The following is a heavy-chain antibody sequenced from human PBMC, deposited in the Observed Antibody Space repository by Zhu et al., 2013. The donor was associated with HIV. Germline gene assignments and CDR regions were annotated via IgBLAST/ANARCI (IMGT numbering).Heavy chain of an antibody. Sequence: QVQLVQSGAEVKKPGASVKVSCKASGYTFTGYYIHWVRQAPGEGLEWMGWINPNSGGTNYAQKFQGRVTMTRDTSISIAYMELSRLRTDDTAVYFCARDRDKVRFLIIPTGNNWFDPWGQGTLVIVSS. CDR1: GYTFTGYY. CDR2: INPNSGGT. V-gene: IGHV1-2*02. D-gene: IGHD1-1*01. J-gene: IGHJ5*02. CDR3: ARDRDKVRFLIIPTGNNWFDP.